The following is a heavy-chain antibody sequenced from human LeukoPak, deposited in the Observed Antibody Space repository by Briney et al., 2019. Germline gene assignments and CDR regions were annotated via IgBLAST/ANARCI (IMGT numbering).Heavy chain of an antibody. V-gene: IGHV3-48*03. D-gene: IGHD2-2*01. J-gene: IGHJ1*01. CDR2: ISSGGSTI. CDR3: ARDSRYCSSTSCRFPSYFQH. CDR1: GFTFSSYD. Sequence: PGGSLRLSCAAFGFTFSSYDMNWVRQVPGKGLEWVSYISSGGSTIYYADSVKGRFTISRDNAKNSLYLQMNSLRAEDTAVYYCARDSRYCSSTSCRFPSYFQHWGQGTLVTVSS.